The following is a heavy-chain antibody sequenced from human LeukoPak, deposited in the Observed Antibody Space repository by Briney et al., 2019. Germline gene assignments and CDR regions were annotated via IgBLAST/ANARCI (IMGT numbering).Heavy chain of an antibody. D-gene: IGHD1-7*01. J-gene: IGHJ4*02. CDR3: ARRPYNWNSREDLDY. CDR1: GGSVRSSSFD. Sequence: SETLSLTCTVSGGSVRSSSFDWSWIRQPPGKGLEWIGSIYYSANTNYNPSLKSRVTISVDTSKYQFSLNLSSVTAADTAVYYCARRPYNWNSREDLDYWGQGTLVTVSS. CDR2: IYYSANT. V-gene: IGHV4-39*01.